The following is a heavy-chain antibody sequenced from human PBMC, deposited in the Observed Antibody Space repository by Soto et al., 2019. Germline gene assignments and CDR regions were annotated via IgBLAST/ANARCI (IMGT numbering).Heavy chain of an antibody. Sequence: SETLSLTCSVSGVSMNNYYWSWIRQPPGEGPEWIAYISHSGTTNYNPSLKSRVTISMDTPKNQFSLKLSSVTAADTAVYYCARDFGDFRTDSWGQGVLVTVSS. J-gene: IGHJ4*02. CDR2: ISHSGTT. D-gene: IGHD4-17*01. CDR3: ARDFGDFRTDS. CDR1: GVSMNNYY. V-gene: IGHV4-59*08.